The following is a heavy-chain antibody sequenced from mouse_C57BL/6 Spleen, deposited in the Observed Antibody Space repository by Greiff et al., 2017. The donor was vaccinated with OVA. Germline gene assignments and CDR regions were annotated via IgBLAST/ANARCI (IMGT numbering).Heavy chain of an antibody. D-gene: IGHD2-3*01. CDR3: ARRSDGYYRYYAMDY. Sequence: QVQLKQPGAELVKPGASVKLSCKASGYTFTSYWMQWVKQRPGQGLEWIGEIDPSDSYTNYNQQFKGKATLTVDTSSSTAYMQLSSLTSEDSAVYYCARRSDGYYRYYAMDYWGQGTSVTVSS. J-gene: IGHJ4*01. V-gene: IGHV1-50*01. CDR2: IDPSDSYT. CDR1: GYTFTSYW.